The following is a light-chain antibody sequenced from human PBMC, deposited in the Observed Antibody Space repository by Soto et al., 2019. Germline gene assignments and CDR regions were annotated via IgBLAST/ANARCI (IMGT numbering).Light chain of an antibody. Sequence: NFMLTQPHSVSESPGKTVTISCTGSSGSIASNYVQWYQQRPGSAPTTVIYEDNQRPSGVPDRFSGSIDSSSNSASLTISGLKTEDEADYYCQSYDSSNYVVFGGGTQLTVL. CDR1: SGSIASNY. CDR2: EDN. J-gene: IGLJ2*01. CDR3: QSYDSSNYVV. V-gene: IGLV6-57*02.